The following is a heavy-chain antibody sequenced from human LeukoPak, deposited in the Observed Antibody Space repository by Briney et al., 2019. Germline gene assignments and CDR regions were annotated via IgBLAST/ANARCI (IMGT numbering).Heavy chain of an antibody. D-gene: IGHD2/OR15-2a*01. V-gene: IGHV3-21*01. CDR1: GFTFSSYS. CDR2: ISSSSYI. J-gene: IGHJ5*02. CDR3: ARDLIVLRGYNWFNP. Sequence: GGSLRLSCAASGFTFSSYSMNWVRQAPGKGLEWVSSISSSSYIYYADSVKGRFTISRDNAKNSLYLQMNSLRAEDTAVYYCARDLIVLRGYNWFNPWGQGTLVTVSS.